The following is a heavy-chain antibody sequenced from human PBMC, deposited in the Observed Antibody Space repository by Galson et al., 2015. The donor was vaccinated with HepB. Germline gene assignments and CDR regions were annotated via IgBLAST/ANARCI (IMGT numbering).Heavy chain of an antibody. CDR2: IYPGDSHT. V-gene: IGHV5-51*03. CDR3: ARKDPGVIYGFDS. Sequence: QSGAEVKKPGESLEISCEASGYTFTSYWIGWVRQMPGKGLELMGIIYPGDSHTIYNPSFRGQVTFSADKSITTAYLHWSSVEASDTAKYYCARKDPGVIYGFDSWGQGTMVTVSS. D-gene: IGHD3-16*02. CDR1: GYTFTSYW. J-gene: IGHJ3*01.